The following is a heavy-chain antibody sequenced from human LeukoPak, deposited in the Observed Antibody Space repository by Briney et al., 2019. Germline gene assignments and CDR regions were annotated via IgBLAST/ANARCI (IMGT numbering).Heavy chain of an antibody. CDR3: ARQGGYCSSTSCYEGLYGMDV. J-gene: IGHJ6*02. D-gene: IGHD2-2*01. V-gene: IGHV4-59*08. CDR1: GGSISSYY. Sequence: SETLSLTCAVSGGSISSYYWSWIRQPPGKGLEWIGYIYYSGSTNYNPSLKSRVTISVDTSKNQFSLKLSSVTAADTAVYYCARQGGYCSSTSCYEGLYGMDVWGQGTTVTVSS. CDR2: IYYSGST.